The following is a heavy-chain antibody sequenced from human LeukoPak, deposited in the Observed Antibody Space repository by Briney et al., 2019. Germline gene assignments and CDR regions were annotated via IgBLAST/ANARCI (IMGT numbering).Heavy chain of an antibody. CDR3: ARGPFVLRYFDWLVDY. J-gene: IGHJ4*02. D-gene: IGHD3-9*01. CDR2: INPNSGGT. V-gene: IGHV1-2*02. CDR1: GYTFTGYY. Sequence: ASVKVSCKASGYTFTGYYMHWVRQAPGQGLEWMGWINPNSGGTNYAQKFQGRVTMTRDTSISTAYMELSRLRSDDTAVYYCARGPFVLRYFDWLVDYWGQGTLVTVSS.